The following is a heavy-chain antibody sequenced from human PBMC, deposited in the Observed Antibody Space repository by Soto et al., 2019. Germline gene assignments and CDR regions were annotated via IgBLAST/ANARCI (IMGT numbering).Heavy chain of an antibody. CDR1: GGSVSSGIYY. CDR2: IYYSGST. Sequence: QVQLQESGPGLVKPSETLSLTCTVSGGSVSSGIYYWSWIRQPPGKGLEWIGYIYYSGSTNYNPSLKSRVTISVDTSKHQFSLKLSSVTAADTAVYYCARGRQLWLPYAFDIWGQGTMVTVSS. V-gene: IGHV4-61*01. D-gene: IGHD5-18*01. J-gene: IGHJ3*02. CDR3: ARGRQLWLPYAFDI.